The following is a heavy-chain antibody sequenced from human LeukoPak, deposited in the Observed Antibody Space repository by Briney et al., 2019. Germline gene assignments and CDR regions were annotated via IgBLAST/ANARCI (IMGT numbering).Heavy chain of an antibody. D-gene: IGHD3-16*01. CDR1: GFTFSSYG. CDR3: VKESGLGGAFDY. CDR2: ISNSGTTI. V-gene: IGHV3-23*01. J-gene: IGHJ4*02. Sequence: TGGSLRLSCAASGFTFSSYGMSWVRQAPGKGLEWVSAISNSGTTIYYADSVKGRFTISRDNSNNTLCLQMNGLTAEDTAVYYCVKESGLGGAFDYWGQGTLVTVSS.